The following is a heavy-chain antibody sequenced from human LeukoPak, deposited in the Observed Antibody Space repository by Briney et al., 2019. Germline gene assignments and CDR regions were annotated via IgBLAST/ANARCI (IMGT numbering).Heavy chain of an antibody. J-gene: IGHJ4*02. CDR3: AKDILAAGLFFDY. CDR1: GFTFSRSA. Sequence: PGGSLRLSCEVSGFTFSRSAMSWVRQAPGKGLEWVSYISYSGTIYYADSVQGRFTISRDNAKNSLYLQMNSLRVEDTAVYYCAKDILAAGLFFDYWGQGTLVTVSS. CDR2: ISYSGTI. D-gene: IGHD6-13*01. V-gene: IGHV3-69-1*01.